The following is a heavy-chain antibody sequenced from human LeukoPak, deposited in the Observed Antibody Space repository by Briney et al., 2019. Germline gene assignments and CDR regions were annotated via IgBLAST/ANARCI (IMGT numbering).Heavy chain of an antibody. J-gene: IGHJ5*02. Sequence: GGSLRLSCAASGFTFSSYAMSWVRQAPGKGLEWVSAISGSGGSTYYADSVKGRFTISRDNSKNTLYLQMNSLRAEDTAVYYCAKETVWFGELGPSYNWFDPWGQGTLVTVPS. D-gene: IGHD3-10*01. CDR1: GFTFSSYA. V-gene: IGHV3-23*01. CDR3: AKETVWFGELGPSYNWFDP. CDR2: ISGSGGST.